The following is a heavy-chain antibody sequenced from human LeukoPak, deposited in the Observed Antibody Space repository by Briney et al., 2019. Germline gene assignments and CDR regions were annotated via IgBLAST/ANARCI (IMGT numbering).Heavy chain of an antibody. D-gene: IGHD1-26*01. J-gene: IGHJ4*02. CDR1: GYSISSGYY. V-gene: IGHV4-38-2*02. Sequence: NTSETLSLTCTVSGYSISSGYYWGWIRQPPGKGLEWIGSIYHSGSTYYNPSLKSRVTISVDTSKNQFSLKLSSVTAADTAVYYCARQGSRVGADLDYWGQGTLVTVSS. CDR2: IYHSGST. CDR3: ARQGSRVGADLDY.